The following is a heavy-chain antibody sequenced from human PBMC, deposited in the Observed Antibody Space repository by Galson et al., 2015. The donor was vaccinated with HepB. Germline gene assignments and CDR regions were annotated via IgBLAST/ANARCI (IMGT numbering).Heavy chain of an antibody. V-gene: IGHV3-13*04. CDR1: GFTFSNFD. D-gene: IGHD6-19*01. CDR3: VRGSGNSDWNPLDY. Sequence: SLRLSCAASGFTFSNFDMHWVRQPPGKGLEWVSGIGTSGDTYYIDSVKGRFTISRENANNSSYLQMNSLRAGDTAVYYCVRGSGNSDWNPLDYWGQGTLVTVSS. J-gene: IGHJ4*02. CDR2: IGTSGDT.